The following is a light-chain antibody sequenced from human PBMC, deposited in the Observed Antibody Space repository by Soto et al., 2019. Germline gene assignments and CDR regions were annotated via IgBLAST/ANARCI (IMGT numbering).Light chain of an antibody. Sequence: QSVLTQPPSVSGAPGQRVTISCTGSSSNIGAGYDVHWYQQLPGTAPKLLIYGNSNRPSGVPDRFSGSKSGTSASLAITGLQAEDEADYYCQSYDSCQRGHVVFGGGTKLTVL. CDR1: SSNIGAGYD. J-gene: IGLJ2*01. CDR2: GNS. CDR3: QSYDSCQRGHVV. V-gene: IGLV1-40*01.